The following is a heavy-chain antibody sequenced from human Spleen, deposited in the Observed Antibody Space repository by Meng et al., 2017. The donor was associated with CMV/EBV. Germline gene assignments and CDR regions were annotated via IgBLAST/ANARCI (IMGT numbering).Heavy chain of an antibody. V-gene: IGHV3-11*04. D-gene: IGHD2-2*02. CDR1: GFTFSDSY. CDR3: ARDPIICSSTSCYTDY. CDR2: ISSSGITI. J-gene: IGHJ4*02. Sequence: GFTFSDSYIRWIRQAPGKGLEWVSYISSSGITIYYEDSVKGRFTISRDNAKNSLYLQMNSLRAEDTAVYYCARDPIICSSTSCYTDYWGQGTLVTVSS.